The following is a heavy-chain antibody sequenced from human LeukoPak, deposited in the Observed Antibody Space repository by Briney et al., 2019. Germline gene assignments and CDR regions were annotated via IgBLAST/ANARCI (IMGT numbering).Heavy chain of an antibody. CDR3: VRPNKYNFDC. V-gene: IGHV5-51*01. CDR1: GYSFTNYW. CDR2: VYPGDSDT. D-gene: IGHD1-1*01. J-gene: IGHJ4*02. Sequence: GESLKISCKASGYSFTNYWIGWVRQMPGKGLEWMGIVYPGDSDTRYSPSFQGQVTISADKSISTAYLQWSSLRASDTAMYCCVRPNKYNFDCWGQGTLVTVSS.